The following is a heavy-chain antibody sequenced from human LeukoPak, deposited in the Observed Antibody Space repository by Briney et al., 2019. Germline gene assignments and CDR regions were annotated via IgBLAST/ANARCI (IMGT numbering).Heavy chain of an antibody. CDR3: ASFPGITFGGVIVLR. V-gene: IGHV4-39*01. CDR1: GGSISSSSYY. Sequence: PSETLSLTCTVSGGSISSSSYYWGWIRQPPGKGLEWIGSIYYSGSTYYNPSLKSRVTISVDTSKNQFSLKLSSVTAADTAVYYCASFPGITFGGVIVLRWGQGTLVTVSS. J-gene: IGHJ4*02. D-gene: IGHD3-16*02. CDR2: IYYSGST.